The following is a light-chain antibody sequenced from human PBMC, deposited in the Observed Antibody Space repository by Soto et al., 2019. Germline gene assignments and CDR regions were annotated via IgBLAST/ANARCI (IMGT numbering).Light chain of an antibody. Sequence: EIVLTQSPATLSLSPCERATLSCRASQFVSSNLAWYQQKPGQAPRLLIYGASSRATGIPDRFSGSGSGPDFTLTISRLEPEDFAVYFCQHYGSSPWTFGQGTKVDIK. CDR3: QHYGSSPWT. J-gene: IGKJ1*01. CDR1: QFVSSN. CDR2: GAS. V-gene: IGKV3-20*01.